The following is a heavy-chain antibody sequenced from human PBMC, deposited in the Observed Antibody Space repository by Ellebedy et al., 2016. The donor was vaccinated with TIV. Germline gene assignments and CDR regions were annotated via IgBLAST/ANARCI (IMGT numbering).Heavy chain of an antibody. D-gene: IGHD3-10*01. V-gene: IGHV4-30-4*01. CDR1: GGSMISDDHY. J-gene: IGHJ3*01. CDR2: IYYSGTT. CDR3: ARGGGDRPHALDV. Sequence: MPSETLSLTCTVSGGSMISDDHYWSWVRQPPGKGLEWIGYIYYSGTTYYNPSLKHRLTMSVDKSKSQVSLKLTTVTATDTAAYYCARGGGDRPHALDVWGQGTKVTVSS.